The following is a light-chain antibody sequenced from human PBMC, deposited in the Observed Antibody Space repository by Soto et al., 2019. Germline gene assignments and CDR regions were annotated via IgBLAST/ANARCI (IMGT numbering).Light chain of an antibody. J-gene: IGKJ5*01. CDR1: QSIHTQ. CDR3: QQRHTWPPS. V-gene: IGKV3-11*01. CDR2: DTS. Sequence: EIVLTQSPATLSLSPGERATLSCSVSQSIHTQLVWYQQKPGQAPRLVIYDTSNRATGIPARFSGSGSGTDFTLIISSLEPEDFALYYCQQRHTWPPSFGQGTRLDIK.